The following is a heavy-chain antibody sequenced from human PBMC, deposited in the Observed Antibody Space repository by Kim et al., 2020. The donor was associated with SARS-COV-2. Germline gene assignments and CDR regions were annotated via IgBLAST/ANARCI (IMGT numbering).Heavy chain of an antibody. J-gene: IGHJ2*01. D-gene: IGHD6-25*01. V-gene: IGHV7-4-1*02. CDR2: INTNTGNP. Sequence: ASVKVSCKASGYTFTSYAMNWVRQAPGQGLEWMGWINTNTGNPTYAQGFTGRFVFSLDTSVSTAYLQISSLKAEDTAVYYCARGTSLAGKSGLGIGRYWYFDLWGRGTLVTVSS. CDR1: GYTFTSYA. CDR3: ARGTSLAGKSGLGIGRYWYFDL.